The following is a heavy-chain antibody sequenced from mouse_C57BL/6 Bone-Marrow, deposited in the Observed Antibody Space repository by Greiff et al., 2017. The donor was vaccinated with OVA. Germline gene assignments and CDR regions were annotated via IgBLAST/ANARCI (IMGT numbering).Heavy chain of an antibody. CDR2: SRNKANDYTT. CDR1: GFTFSDFY. Sequence: EVKLMESGGGLVQSGRSLRLSCATSGFTFSDFYMEWVRQAPGKGLEWIAASRNKANDYTTEYSASVKGRFIVSRDTSQSILYLQMNALRAEDTAIYYCARDAEESYWYFDVWGTGTTVTVSS. V-gene: IGHV7-1*01. CDR3: ARDAEESYWYFDV. J-gene: IGHJ1*03.